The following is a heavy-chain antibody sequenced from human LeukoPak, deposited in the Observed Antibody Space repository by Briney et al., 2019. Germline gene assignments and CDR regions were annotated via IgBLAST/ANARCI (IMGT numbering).Heavy chain of an antibody. V-gene: IGHV1-69*13. Sequence: ASMKVSCKASGGTFSSYAISWVRQAPGQGLEWMGGIIPIFGTANYAQKFQGRVTITADESTSTAYMELSSLRSEDTAVYYCARGTRYYDRTWFDPWGQGTLVTVSS. CDR2: IIPIFGTA. J-gene: IGHJ5*02. CDR3: ARGTRYYDRTWFDP. D-gene: IGHD3-22*01. CDR1: GGTFSSYA.